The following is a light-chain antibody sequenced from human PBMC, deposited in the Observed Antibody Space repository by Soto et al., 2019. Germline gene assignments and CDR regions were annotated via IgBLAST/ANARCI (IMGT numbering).Light chain of an antibody. CDR1: QGISSY. Sequence: SRMPFSPNSLSASTGATVTITRRASQGISSYLAWYQQKPGKAPKLLIYAASTLQSGVPSRFSGSGSGTDFTLTISSLQSEDFAVYYCQQYGKRTCNFCQGTKVDVK. CDR2: AAS. V-gene: IGKV1-8*01. CDR3: QQYGKRTCN. J-gene: IGKJ1*01.